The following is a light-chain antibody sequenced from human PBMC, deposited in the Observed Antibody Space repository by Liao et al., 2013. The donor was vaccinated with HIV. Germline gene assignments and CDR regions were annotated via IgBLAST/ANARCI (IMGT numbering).Light chain of an antibody. Sequence: SYVLTQPPSVSVAPGKTARIACGGNNIGSKSVHWYQQKPGQAPVLVIYYDSDRPSGIPERFSGSNSGNTASLTISRVEAGDEADYHCQVWDNNSDHPVFGGGTKLTVL. J-gene: IGLJ3*02. CDR1: NIGSKS. CDR3: QVWDNNSDHPV. V-gene: IGLV3-21*01. CDR2: YDS.